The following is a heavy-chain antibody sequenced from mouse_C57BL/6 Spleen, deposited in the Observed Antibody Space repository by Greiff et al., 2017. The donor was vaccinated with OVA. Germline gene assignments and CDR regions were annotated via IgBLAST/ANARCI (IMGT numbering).Heavy chain of an antibody. Sequence: VKVEESGPGLVAPSQSLSITCTVSGFSLTSYAISWVRQPPGKGLEWLGVIWTGGGTNYNSALKSRLSISKDNSKSQVFLKMNSLQTDDTARYYCARNSIDVGDAMDYWGQGTSVTVSS. CDR3: ARNSIDVGDAMDY. CDR2: IWTGGGT. CDR1: GFSLTSYA. J-gene: IGHJ4*01. V-gene: IGHV2-9-1*01.